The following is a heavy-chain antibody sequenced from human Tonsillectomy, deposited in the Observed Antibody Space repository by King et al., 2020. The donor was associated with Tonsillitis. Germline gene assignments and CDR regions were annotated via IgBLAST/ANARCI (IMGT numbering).Heavy chain of an antibody. J-gene: IGHJ4*02. Sequence: VQLVESGGGLVQPGGSLRLSCAASGFTFSTYAMSWVRQAPGKGLEWGAAISGSGASTYYADSVGGRFTISRDNSKNTLYLEMNSLRAEDTAVYNCAKAMGYSYLYYFDYWGQGTLVTVSS. CDR1: GFTFSTYA. CDR3: AKAMGYSYLYYFDY. D-gene: IGHD5-18*01. V-gene: IGHV3-23*04. CDR2: ISGSGAST.